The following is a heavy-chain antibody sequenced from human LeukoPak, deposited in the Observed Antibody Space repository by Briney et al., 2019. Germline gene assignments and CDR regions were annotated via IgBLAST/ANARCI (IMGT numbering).Heavy chain of an antibody. CDR2: IYYSGST. Sequence: SETLSLTCTVSGGSISSSSYYWCWIRQPPGKGLEWIGSIYYSGSTYYNPSLKSRVTIFRDTSKNQFSLNMNFVTAADTAVYYCVRPRQGTLSYVDSWGQGTLVTVSS. V-gene: IGHV4-39*01. D-gene: IGHD2/OR15-2a*01. J-gene: IGHJ4*02. CDR1: GGSISSSSYY. CDR3: VRPRQGTLSYVDS.